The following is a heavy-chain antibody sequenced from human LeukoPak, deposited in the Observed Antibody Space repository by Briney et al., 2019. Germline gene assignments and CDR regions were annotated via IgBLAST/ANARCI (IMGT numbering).Heavy chain of an antibody. V-gene: IGHV3-15*01. D-gene: IGHD3-22*01. J-gene: IGHJ3*02. Sequence: GGSLRLSCAASGFTFGNAWVSWVRQAPGKGLEWVGRIKSKTDGGTTDYAAPVKGRFTISRDDSKNTLYLQMNSLKIEDTAVYYCTTDIPMIAAFDIWGQGTVVTVSS. CDR3: TTDIPMIAAFDI. CDR2: IKSKTDGGTT. CDR1: GFTFGNAW.